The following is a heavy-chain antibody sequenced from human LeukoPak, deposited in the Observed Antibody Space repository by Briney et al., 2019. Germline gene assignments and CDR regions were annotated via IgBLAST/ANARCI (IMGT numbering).Heavy chain of an antibody. J-gene: IGHJ4*02. CDR3: ALVRPTLFH. Sequence: SETLSLTCAVSGGSVGSSSFYWGWVRQPPGKGLEWIGNVYYTGSAYYNPSLKSRLAISVDTSRNQFSLSLSSVTAADTAIYYCALVRPTLFHWGQGILVTVSS. CDR1: GGSVGSSSFY. D-gene: IGHD1-26*01. V-gene: IGHV4-39*01. CDR2: VYYTGSA.